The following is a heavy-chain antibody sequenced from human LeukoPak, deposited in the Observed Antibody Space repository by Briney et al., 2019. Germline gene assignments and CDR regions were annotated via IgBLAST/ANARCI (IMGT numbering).Heavy chain of an antibody. D-gene: IGHD4-23*01. J-gene: IGHJ4*02. Sequence: GASVKVSCKASGYTFTNYALHWVRQAPGQSLEWMGWTNGATGNTRFSQDFQGRLTITIDTSASTGYVELSGLRSEDTAVYYCARSPGGNARTWLDYWGQGTLVTVSS. CDR1: GYTFTNYA. CDR2: TNGATGNT. V-gene: IGHV1-3*02. CDR3: ARSPGGNARTWLDY.